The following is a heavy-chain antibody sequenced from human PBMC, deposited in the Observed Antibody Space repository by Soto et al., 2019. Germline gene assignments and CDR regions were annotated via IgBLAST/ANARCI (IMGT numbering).Heavy chain of an antibody. CDR1: GFTFSSYA. Sequence: GGSLRLSCAASGFTFSSYAMSWVRQAPGKGLEWVSVISGSGGSTYYADSVKGRFTISRDNSKNTLYLQMNSLRAEDTAVYYCAKAKYYYDSSGYLIFDYWGQGTLVTVSS. V-gene: IGHV3-23*01. J-gene: IGHJ4*02. CDR3: AKAKYYYDSSGYLIFDY. D-gene: IGHD3-22*01. CDR2: ISGSGGST.